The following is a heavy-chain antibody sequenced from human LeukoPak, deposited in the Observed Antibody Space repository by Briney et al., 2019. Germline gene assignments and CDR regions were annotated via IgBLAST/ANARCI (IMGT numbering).Heavy chain of an antibody. Sequence: PGGSLRLSCSAPGVTLGTHAMSWVRQAPGKGLEWVSAISFSGDVTFYADSVKGRFTISRDNSKNTLYLQINSLRAEDTAIYYCAKDRTTAARIFDSWGQGTLVTVSS. CDR1: GVTLGTHA. J-gene: IGHJ4*02. CDR2: ISFSGDVT. V-gene: IGHV3-23*01. CDR3: AKDRTTAARIFDS. D-gene: IGHD6-6*01.